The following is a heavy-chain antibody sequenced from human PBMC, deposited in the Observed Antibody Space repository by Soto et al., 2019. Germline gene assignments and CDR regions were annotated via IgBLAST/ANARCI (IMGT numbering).Heavy chain of an antibody. CDR1: GGDFLSYT. D-gene: IGHD3-10*01. Sequence: QLVQSGAEVKKPGSSVKVSCKASGGDFLSYTISWVRQAPGQGPEWMGTIIPILDVAKNAQKFQGRVAITADKATSTVYMALRSLRSDDTAVYYCAQMWFGELWHGMDVWGQGTTITVSS. CDR2: IIPILDVA. J-gene: IGHJ6*02. CDR3: AQMWFGELWHGMDV. V-gene: IGHV1-69*02.